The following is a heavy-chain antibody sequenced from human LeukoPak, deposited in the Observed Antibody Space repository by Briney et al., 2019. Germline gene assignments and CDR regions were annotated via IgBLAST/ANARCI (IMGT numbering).Heavy chain of an antibody. Sequence: VASVKVSCKASGYTFTGYYMHRVRQAPGQGLEWMGWINPNSGGTNYAQKFQGRVTMTRDTSISTAYMELSRLRSDDTAVYYCARSLLIVGANNWFDPWGQGTLVTVSS. J-gene: IGHJ5*02. CDR2: INPNSGGT. CDR3: ARSLLIVGANNWFDP. D-gene: IGHD1-26*01. V-gene: IGHV1-2*02. CDR1: GYTFTGYY.